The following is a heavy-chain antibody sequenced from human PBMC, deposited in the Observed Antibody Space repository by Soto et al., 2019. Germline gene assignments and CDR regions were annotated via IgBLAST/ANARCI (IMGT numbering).Heavy chain of an antibody. V-gene: IGHV1-69*06. CDR3: ARGGGIVVVVAATHSEGGMDV. Sequence: QVQLVQSGAEVKKPGSSVKGSCKASGGTFSSYAISWVRQAPGQGLEWMGGIIPIFGTANYAQKFQGRVTITAEKSTWTAYMELGSVSSEDTGAYYGARGGGIVVVVAATHSEGGMDVWGQGTTVTVSS. J-gene: IGHJ6*02. CDR2: IIPIFGTA. D-gene: IGHD2-15*01. CDR1: GGTFSSYA.